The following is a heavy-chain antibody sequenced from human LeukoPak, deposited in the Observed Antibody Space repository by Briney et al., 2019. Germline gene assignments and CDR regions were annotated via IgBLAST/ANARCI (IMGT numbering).Heavy chain of an antibody. CDR3: ATIAGTGWNYFDY. D-gene: IGHD6-13*01. CDR2: FDPEDGET. V-gene: IGHV1-24*01. J-gene: IGHJ4*02. Sequence: VASVKVSCKVSGYTLTELSMHWVRQAPGQGLEWMGGFDPEDGETIYAQKFQGRVTMTEDTSTDTAYMELSSLRSEDTAVYYCATIAGTGWNYFDYWGQGTLVTVSS. CDR1: GYTLTELS.